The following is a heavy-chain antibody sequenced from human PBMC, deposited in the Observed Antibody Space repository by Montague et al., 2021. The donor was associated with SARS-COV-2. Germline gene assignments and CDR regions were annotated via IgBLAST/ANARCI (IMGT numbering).Heavy chain of an antibody. Sequence: TLSLTCTVSGGSISSGCYYWSWIRQHPGKGLEWIGYINYSGSTNHTLSPKSRVTISVATSKNQFSLKLISVTAADTAVYYCARGGSGFGQWLGNYYYYGMDVWGQGTPVTVSS. D-gene: IGHD6-19*01. CDR2: INYSGST. CDR3: ARGGSGFGQWLGNYYYYGMDV. V-gene: IGHV4-31*03. CDR1: GGSISSGCYY. J-gene: IGHJ6*02.